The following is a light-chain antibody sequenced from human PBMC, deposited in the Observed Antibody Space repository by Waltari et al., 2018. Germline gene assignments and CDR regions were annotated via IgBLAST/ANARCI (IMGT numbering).Light chain of an antibody. CDR1: SLRRYS. V-gene: IGLV3-19*01. Sequence: TQDPTVSVALGQTVRITCQGDSLRRYSASWYQQRPGQAPVLVFYGQDNRPSGIPDRFPGSTSGDTATLTITGTQAEDEADYYCLSRDISSTRFFGGGTRLTV. CDR2: GQD. CDR3: LSRDISSTRF. J-gene: IGLJ2*01.